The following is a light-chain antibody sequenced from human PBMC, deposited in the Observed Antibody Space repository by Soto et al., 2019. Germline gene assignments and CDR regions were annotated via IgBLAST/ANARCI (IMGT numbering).Light chain of an antibody. CDR1: SNDVGGYKY. V-gene: IGLV2-14*01. CDR2: EVT. J-gene: IGLJ2*01. Sequence: QSALTQPASVSGSPGQSITTSCTGTSNDVGGYKYVSWYQQHPGKAPKLMIYEVTNRPSGVSDRFSGSKSGNTASLTISGLQAEDEADYYCSSYTISSTVVFGGGT. CDR3: SSYTISSTVV.